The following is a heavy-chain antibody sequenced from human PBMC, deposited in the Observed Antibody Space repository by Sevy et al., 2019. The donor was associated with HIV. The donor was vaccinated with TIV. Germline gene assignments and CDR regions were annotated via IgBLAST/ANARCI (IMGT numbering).Heavy chain of an antibody. D-gene: IGHD6-19*01. Sequence: SETPSLTCAVYGGSFSGYYWSWIRQPPGKGLEWIGEINHSGSTNYNPSLKSRVTISVDTSKNQFSLKLSSVTAADTAVYYCARAGYIAVAGTLFDYWGQGTLVTVSS. CDR3: ARAGYIAVAGTLFDY. V-gene: IGHV4-34*01. CDR1: GGSFSGYY. CDR2: INHSGST. J-gene: IGHJ4*02.